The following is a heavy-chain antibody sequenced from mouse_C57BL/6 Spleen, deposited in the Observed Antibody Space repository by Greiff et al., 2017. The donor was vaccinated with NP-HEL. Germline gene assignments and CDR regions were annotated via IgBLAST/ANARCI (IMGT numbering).Heavy chain of an antibody. J-gene: IGHJ3*01. CDR3: ARDYDYDWFAY. D-gene: IGHD2-4*01. V-gene: IGHV3-6*01. CDR2: ISYDGSN. Sequence: EVKLQESGPGLVKPSQSLSLTCSVTGYSITSGYYWNWIRQFPGNKLEWMGYISYDGSNNYNPSLKNRISITRDTSKNQFFLKLNSVTTEDTATYYCARDYDYDWFAYWGLGTLVTVSA. CDR1: GYSITSGYY.